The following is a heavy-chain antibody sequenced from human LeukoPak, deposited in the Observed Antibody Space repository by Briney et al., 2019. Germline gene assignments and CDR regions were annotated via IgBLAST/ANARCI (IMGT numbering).Heavy chain of an antibody. CDR1: GRSFSGYY. Sequence: SETLSLTCAVYGRSFSGYYWTWIRQTPGKGLEWIGEINHSGITDYNPSLRSRVTISVDTSKNQFSLKLSSVTAADTAIYYCARQAVAGRPFDYWGQGTLVTVSS. CDR2: INHSGIT. CDR3: ARQAVAGRPFDY. D-gene: IGHD6-19*01. J-gene: IGHJ4*01. V-gene: IGHV4-34*01.